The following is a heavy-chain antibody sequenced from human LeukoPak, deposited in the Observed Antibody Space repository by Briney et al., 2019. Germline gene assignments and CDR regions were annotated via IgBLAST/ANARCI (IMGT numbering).Heavy chain of an antibody. Sequence: GGSLRLSCAASGFTFSSYAMSWVRQAPGKGLDWVSAISGSGGSTYYADSVKGRFTISRDNAKNSLYLQMNSLRAEDTAVYYCARVSPRSSGYYSLDYWGQGTLVTVSS. D-gene: IGHD3-22*01. J-gene: IGHJ4*02. V-gene: IGHV3-23*01. CDR2: ISGSGGST. CDR3: ARVSPRSSGYYSLDY. CDR1: GFTFSSYA.